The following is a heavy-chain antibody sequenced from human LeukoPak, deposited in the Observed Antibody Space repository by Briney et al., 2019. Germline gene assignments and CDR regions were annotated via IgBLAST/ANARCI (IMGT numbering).Heavy chain of an antibody. CDR2: IDWDDDK. Sequence: SGPTLVNPTQTLTLTCTFSGFSLSTTGMSVSWIRQPPGKALEWLARIDWDDDKFYSTSLKTRLTISKDTSRSQVVLTATDMGPVDTATYYCARIRGTYCVSTSCSFEDFWGQGTLVTVSS. CDR1: GFSLSTTGMS. CDR3: ARIRGTYCVSTSCSFEDF. D-gene: IGHD2-2*01. V-gene: IGHV2-70*17. J-gene: IGHJ4*02.